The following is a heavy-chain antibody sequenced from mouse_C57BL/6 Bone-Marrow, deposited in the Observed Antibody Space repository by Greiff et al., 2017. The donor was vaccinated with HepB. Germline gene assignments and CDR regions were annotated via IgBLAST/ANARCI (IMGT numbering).Heavy chain of an antibody. V-gene: IGHV1-55*01. J-gene: IGHJ4*01. Sequence: VQLQQPGAELVKPGASVKMSCKASGYTFTSYWITWVKQRPGQGLEWIGDIYHGSGSTNYNEKFKSKATLTVDTSSSTAYMQLSSLTTEDAAVYYCARGIRVDYWGQRTSVTVSS. CDR2: IYHGSGST. CDR1: GYTFTSYW. D-gene: IGHD1-1*01. CDR3: ARGIRVDY.